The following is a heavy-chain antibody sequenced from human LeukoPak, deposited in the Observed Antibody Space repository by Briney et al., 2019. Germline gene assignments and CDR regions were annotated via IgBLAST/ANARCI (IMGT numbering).Heavy chain of an antibody. CDR2: IFHSGSS. J-gene: IGHJ4*02. V-gene: IGHV4-4*02. D-gene: IGHD6-19*01. CDR3: ARIAVAGTFFDY. Sequence: SETLSPTCAVSGGSISSSNWWSWVRQPPGKGLERIGEIFHSGSSNYRSSLKSQVTISIDKSKNHFSLTLNSVTAADTAVYYCARIAVAGTFFDYWGQGILVTVSS. CDR1: GGSISSSNW.